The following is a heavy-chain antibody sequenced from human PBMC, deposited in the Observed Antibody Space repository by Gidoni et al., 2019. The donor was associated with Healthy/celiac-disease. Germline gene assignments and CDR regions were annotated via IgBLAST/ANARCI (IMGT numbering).Heavy chain of an antibody. CDR2: IKSKTDGGTT. V-gene: IGHV3-15*07. D-gene: IGHD3-3*01. CDR3: TAPLRFLEWFIDY. Sequence: EVQLVESGGGLVKPGGSLRLSCAASGFTFSNAWMNWVRQAPGKGLEWVGRIKSKTDGGTTDYAAPVKGRFTISRDDSKNTLYLQMNSLKTEDTAVYYCTAPLRFLEWFIDYWGQGTLVTVSS. J-gene: IGHJ4*02. CDR1: GFTFSNAW.